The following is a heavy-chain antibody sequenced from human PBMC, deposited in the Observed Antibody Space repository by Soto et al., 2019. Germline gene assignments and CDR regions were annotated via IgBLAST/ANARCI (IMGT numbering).Heavy chain of an antibody. CDR1: GASISSNNW. J-gene: IGHJ4*02. CDR2: IYHSGTT. D-gene: IGHD2-15*01. CDR3: AKDGSGHPYYSDN. Sequence: QVQLQESGPGLVKPSGTLSLTCVVSGASISSNNWWSWVRQPPGKGLEWIGEIYHSGTTSYNPSHKSRVTMAVDKSKNQFSLKVTSVTAAATAVYFCAKDGSGHPYYSDNWGQGTLVTVSS. V-gene: IGHV4-4*02.